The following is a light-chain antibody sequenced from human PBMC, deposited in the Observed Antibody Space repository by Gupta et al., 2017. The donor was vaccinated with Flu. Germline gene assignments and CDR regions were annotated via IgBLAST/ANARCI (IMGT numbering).Light chain of an antibody. CDR1: SSDLGSYNL. Sequence: QSALTQPASVSGSPGQSITISCTGTSSDLGSYNLVSWYQQHPDKAPKLMIYEVSTRPSGISSRFSGSKSGNTASLTISGLQTEDEADYYCYTYAGSYLFGTGTKVTVL. J-gene: IGLJ1*01. V-gene: IGLV2-23*02. CDR3: YTYAGSYL. CDR2: EVS.